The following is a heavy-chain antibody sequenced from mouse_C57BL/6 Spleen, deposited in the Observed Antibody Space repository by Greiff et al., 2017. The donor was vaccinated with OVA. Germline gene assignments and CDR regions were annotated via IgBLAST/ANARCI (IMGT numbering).Heavy chain of an antibody. CDR3: AREEGNYYGSGYFDY. Sequence: EVQGVESGGGLVKPGGSLKLSCAASGFTFSDYGMHWVRQAPEKGLEWVAYISSGSSTIYYADTVKGRFTISRDNAKNTLFLQMTSLRSEDTAMYYCAREEGNYYGSGYFDYWGQGTTLTVSS. CDR1: GFTFSDYG. J-gene: IGHJ2*01. V-gene: IGHV5-17*01. D-gene: IGHD1-1*01. CDR2: ISSGSSTI.